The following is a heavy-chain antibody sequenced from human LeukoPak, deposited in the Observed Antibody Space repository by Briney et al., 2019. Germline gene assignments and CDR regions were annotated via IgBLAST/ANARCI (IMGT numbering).Heavy chain of an antibody. CDR3: AKNLYGDYYFDY. J-gene: IGHJ4*02. V-gene: IGHV3-23*01. Sequence: GGSLRLSCAASGFTFSSYAMSWVRQAPGKGLEGVSAISGSGGSTYYADSVKGRFTISRNNSKNTLYLQMNSLRAEDTAVYYCAKNLYGDYYFDYWGQGTLVTVSS. CDR1: GFTFSSYA. CDR2: ISGSGGST. D-gene: IGHD4-17*01.